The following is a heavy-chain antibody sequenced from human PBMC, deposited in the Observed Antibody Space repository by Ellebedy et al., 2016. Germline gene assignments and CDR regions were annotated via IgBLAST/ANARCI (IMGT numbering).Heavy chain of an antibody. CDR1: GGSASSGNFY. Sequence: GSLRLSCTVSGGSASSGNFYWSCIRQPPGKGREWIGYVYNSGPTNYNPSLKSRVTISVDTSKNQFSLKLSSVTAADTAVYYCARDHKYDSSGYYYFNFWGQGTLVTVSS. J-gene: IGHJ4*02. CDR3: ARDHKYDSSGYYYFNF. V-gene: IGHV4-61*01. D-gene: IGHD3-22*01. CDR2: VYNSGPT.